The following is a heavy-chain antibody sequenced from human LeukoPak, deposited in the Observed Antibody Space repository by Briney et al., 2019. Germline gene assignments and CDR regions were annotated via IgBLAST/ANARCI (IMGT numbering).Heavy chain of an antibody. CDR3: AKSPKPRWFGESFDY. D-gene: IGHD3-10*01. Sequence: GRSLRLSCAASGFTFDDYAMHWVRQAPGKGLKWVSRISWNSGSIGYADSVKGRFTISRGNAKNSLYLQMNSLRAEDTALYYCAKSPKPRWFGESFDYWGQGTLVTVSS. CDR1: GFTFDDYA. V-gene: IGHV3-9*01. J-gene: IGHJ4*02. CDR2: ISWNSGSI.